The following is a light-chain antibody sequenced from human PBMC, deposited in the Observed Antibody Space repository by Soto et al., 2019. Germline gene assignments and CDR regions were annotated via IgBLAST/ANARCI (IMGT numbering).Light chain of an antibody. CDR1: RSFASSY. CDR2: AAS. CDR3: HPYDASPPYT. Sequence: EIVLTQSPVTLSLSPGERATLSCRASRSFASSYLGWYQQKPGQPPRLLIYAASTRATGVPDRFSCSGSSTDFTLTISRLEPEDSVEYYCHPYDASPPYTFGQGTKVDIK. V-gene: IGKV3-20*01. J-gene: IGKJ2*01.